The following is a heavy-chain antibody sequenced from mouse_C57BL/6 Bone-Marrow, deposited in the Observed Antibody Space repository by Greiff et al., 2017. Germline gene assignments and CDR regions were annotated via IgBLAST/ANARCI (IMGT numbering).Heavy chain of an antibody. J-gene: IGHJ2*01. CDR3: TSHYYGSSTVDY. CDR2: IDPENGDT. CDR1: GFNIKDDY. D-gene: IGHD1-1*01. V-gene: IGHV14-4*01. Sequence: DVKLVESGAELVRPGASVKLSCTASGFNIKDDYMHWVKQRPEQGLEWIGWIDPENGDTEYASKFQGKATITADTSSNTAYLQLSSLTSEDTAVYYCTSHYYGSSTVDYWGQGTTLTVSS.